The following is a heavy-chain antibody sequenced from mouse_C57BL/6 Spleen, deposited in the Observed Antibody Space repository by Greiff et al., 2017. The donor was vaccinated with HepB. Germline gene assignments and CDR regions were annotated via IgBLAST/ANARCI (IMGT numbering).Heavy chain of an antibody. J-gene: IGHJ4*01. D-gene: IGHD1-1*01. V-gene: IGHV1-61*01. CDR2: IYPSDSDT. Sequence: QVQLQQPGAELVRPGSSVKLSCKASGYTFTSYWMDWVKQRPGQGLEWIGNIYPSDSDTHYNQKFKDKATLTVEKSSSTAYMQLSSLTSEDSAVYYCARGFYNYGSSLRMDYWGQGTSVTVSS. CDR3: ARGFYNYGSSLRMDY. CDR1: GYTFTSYW.